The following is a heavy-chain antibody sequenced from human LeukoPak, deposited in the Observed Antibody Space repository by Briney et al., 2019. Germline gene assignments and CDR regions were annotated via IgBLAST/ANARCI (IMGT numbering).Heavy chain of an antibody. V-gene: IGHV3-7*04. D-gene: IGHD1-1*01. CDR2: IKQDGSDK. Sequence: GGSLRLSCAASGFTFSSYWMTWIRQAPGKGLEWVANIKQDGSDKYYVDSVKGRFTISRDNAKNSLFLQMNSLRVEDTAVYYCAREGAGNFDYWGQGTLVTVS. CDR1: GFTFSSYW. J-gene: IGHJ4*02. CDR3: AREGAGNFDY.